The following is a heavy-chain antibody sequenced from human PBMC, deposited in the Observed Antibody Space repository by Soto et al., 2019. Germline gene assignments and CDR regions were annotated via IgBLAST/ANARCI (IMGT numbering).Heavy chain of an antibody. J-gene: IGHJ4*02. CDR2: ISGSGGST. CDR1: RFTFSIYA. Sequence: GGSLILSFAASRFTFSIYAMSCVRQAPGKVLEWVSAISGSGGSTYYADSVKGRFSISRDNSKNTLYMQMNSLRAEDTAVYYCAKAQYSGSLRRIYYFDYWGQGTLVPVFS. D-gene: IGHD1-26*01. CDR3: AKAQYSGSLRRIYYFDY. V-gene: IGHV3-23*01.